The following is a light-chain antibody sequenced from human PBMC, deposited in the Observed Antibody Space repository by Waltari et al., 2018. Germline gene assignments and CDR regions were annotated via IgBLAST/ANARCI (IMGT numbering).Light chain of an antibody. J-gene: IGLJ1*01. V-gene: IGLV2-23*01. CDR1: SSDVGSYNL. CDR2: EAN. Sequence: QSALTQPASVSGSPGQSVTISCTGTSSDVGSYNLVSWYQHHPGKGPKLMIYEANKRPSVVSNRCSGSKSCITASLTSSGLQAEDEADYYCCSYAGTITPYVFGSGTKVTVL. CDR3: CSYAGTITPYV.